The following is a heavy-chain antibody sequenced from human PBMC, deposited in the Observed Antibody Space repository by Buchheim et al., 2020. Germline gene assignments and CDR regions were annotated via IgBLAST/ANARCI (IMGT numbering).Heavy chain of an antibody. Sequence: QVQLVESGGGVVQPGRSLRLSCAASGFTFSSYGMHWVRQAPGKGLEWVAVISYDGSNKYYADSVKGRFTISRDNSKNTQYLQMNSLRAEDTAVYYCAALAAAGTLDYWGQGTL. CDR1: GFTFSSYG. V-gene: IGHV3-30*03. D-gene: IGHD6-13*01. CDR2: ISYDGSNK. J-gene: IGHJ4*02. CDR3: AALAAAGTLDY.